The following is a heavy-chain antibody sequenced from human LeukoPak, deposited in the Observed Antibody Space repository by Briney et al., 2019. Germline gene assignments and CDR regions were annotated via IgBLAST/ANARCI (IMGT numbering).Heavy chain of an antibody. J-gene: IGHJ1*01. CDR3: AREALVVVPADKSTFQH. Sequence: PGGSLRLSSAASVFTFSSYSMNCVRQAPGKGLEWVSSISSSSSYIYYADSVKGRFTISRDNAKNSLYLQMNSLRAEDTAVYYCAREALVVVPADKSTFQHWGQDTLVTVSS. D-gene: IGHD2-2*01. CDR2: ISSSSSYI. CDR1: VFTFSSYS. V-gene: IGHV3-21*01.